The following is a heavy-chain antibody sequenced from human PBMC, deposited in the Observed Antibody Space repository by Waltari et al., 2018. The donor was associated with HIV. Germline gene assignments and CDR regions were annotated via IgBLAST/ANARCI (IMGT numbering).Heavy chain of an antibody. CDR2: VYTSGSA. D-gene: IGHD3-9*01. CDR3: ARGLDILTGHYHWFLDV. CDR1: GGPITSGAYY. J-gene: IGHJ2*01. V-gene: IGHV4-61*02. Sequence: QVQLQESGPGLVNPSQTLSLTCTGSGGPITSGAYYWPWIRQPAGKGLEWIGRVYTSGSANYNTSLRSRVTMSLDTSKNQFSLKLTSVTAADTAVYYCARGLDILTGHYHWFLDVWGRGTLVTVSS.